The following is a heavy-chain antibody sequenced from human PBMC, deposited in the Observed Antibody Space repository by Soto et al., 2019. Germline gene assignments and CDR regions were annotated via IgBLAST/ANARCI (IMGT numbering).Heavy chain of an antibody. CDR3: AKDTGDSRVFDY. Sequence: GGSLRLSCAASGFTFDDYAMHWVRQAPGKGLEWVSGISWNSGSIGYADSVKGRFTISRDNAKNSLYLQMNSLRAEDTALYYCAKDTGDSRVFDYWGQGTLVTVSS. CDR1: GFTFDDYA. V-gene: IGHV3-9*01. D-gene: IGHD3-22*01. J-gene: IGHJ4*02. CDR2: ISWNSGSI.